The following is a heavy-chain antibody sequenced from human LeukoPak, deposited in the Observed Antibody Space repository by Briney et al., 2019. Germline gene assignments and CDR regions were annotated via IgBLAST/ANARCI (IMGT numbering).Heavy chain of an antibody. CDR1: GFHFSNAW. Sequence: GSLRLSCATSGFHFSNAWISWVRQAPGKGLEWVGRIKSKTDGGITDYAAPVKGRFTISRDDSKNTLYLQMNSLKTEDTAVYYCTTHAPMAHAVDHWGQGTLVTVSS. J-gene: IGHJ4*02. D-gene: IGHD3-10*01. V-gene: IGHV3-15*01. CDR3: TTHAPMAHAVDH. CDR2: IKSKTDGGIT.